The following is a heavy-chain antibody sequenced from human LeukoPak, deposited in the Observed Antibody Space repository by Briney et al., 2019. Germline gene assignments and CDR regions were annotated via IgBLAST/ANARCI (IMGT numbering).Heavy chain of an antibody. D-gene: IGHD3-22*01. CDR2: IYSGGST. V-gene: IGHV3-53*01. J-gene: IGHJ4*02. CDR3: ARVGYDSSGYDY. CDR1: GFTFDDYA. Sequence: PGRSLRLSCAASGFTFDDYAMHWVRQAPGKGLEWVSVIYSGGSTYYADSVKGRFTISRDNSKNTLYLQMNSLRAEDTAVYYCARVGYDSSGYDYWGQGTLVTVSS.